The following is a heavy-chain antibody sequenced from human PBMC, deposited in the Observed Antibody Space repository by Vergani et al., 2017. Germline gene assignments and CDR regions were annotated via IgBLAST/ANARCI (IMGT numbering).Heavy chain of an antibody. D-gene: IGHD6-19*01. Sequence: QVQLQESGPGLVTPSETLSLTCTVPGGSISSYYWSWIRQPPGKGLEWIGYIYYSGSTNYNPSLKSRVTISVDTSKNQFSLKLSSVTAADTAVYYCAGRGSGWGLLFDPWGQGTLVTVSS. CDR3: AGRGSGWGLLFDP. CDR2: IYYSGST. V-gene: IGHV4-59*01. CDR1: GGSISSYY. J-gene: IGHJ5*02.